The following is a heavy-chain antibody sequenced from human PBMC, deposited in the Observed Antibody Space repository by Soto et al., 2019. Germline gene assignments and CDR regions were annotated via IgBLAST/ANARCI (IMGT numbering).Heavy chain of an antibody. J-gene: IGHJ4*02. V-gene: IGHV3-7*01. CDR3: ASVGVTVIGYYFDY. CDR1: GFTFSSYW. CDR2: IKQDGSEK. D-gene: IGHD2-8*01. Sequence: GRSLRLSCAASGFTFSSYWMSWVRQAPGKGLEWVANIKQDGSEKYYVDSVKGRFTISRDNAKNSLYLQMNSLRAEDTAVYYCASVGVTVIGYYFDYWGQGTLVTVSS.